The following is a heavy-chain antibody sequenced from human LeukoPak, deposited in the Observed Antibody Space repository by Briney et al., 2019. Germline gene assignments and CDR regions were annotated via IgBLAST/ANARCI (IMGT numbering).Heavy chain of an antibody. CDR1: GFTFGDYA. CDR2: IRSKAYGGTT. D-gene: IGHD6-6*01. CDR3: TRAEYSSSPTGDY. V-gene: IGHV3-49*04. Sequence: GGSLRLSCTASGFTFGDYAMSWVRQAPGKGLEWVGFIRSKAYGGTTEYAASVKGRFTISRDDSKSIAYLQMNSLKTEDTAVYYCTRAEYSSSPTGDYWGQGTLVTVSS. J-gene: IGHJ4*02.